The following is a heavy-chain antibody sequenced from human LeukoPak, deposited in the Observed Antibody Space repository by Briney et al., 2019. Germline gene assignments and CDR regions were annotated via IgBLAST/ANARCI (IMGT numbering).Heavy chain of an antibody. D-gene: IGHD3-10*01. CDR1: GASISSYF. CDR3: ARYVLFSTSYSYWFDP. J-gene: IGHJ5*02. CDR2: TYVTGYT. V-gene: IGHV4-4*08. Sequence: SETLSLTCSVSGASISSYFWSWIRQPPGKGLEWIAFTYVTGYTNYNPSLKSRVTISLDTSKNQVSLKINSVTAADTAVYYCARYVLFSTSYSYWFDPWGQGTLVTVST.